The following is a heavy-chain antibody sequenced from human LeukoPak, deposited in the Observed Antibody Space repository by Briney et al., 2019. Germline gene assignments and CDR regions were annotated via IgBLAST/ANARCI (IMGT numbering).Heavy chain of an antibody. Sequence: PSETLSLSCTVCGASVSSGSYYWSWIRQPPGKGLEWIGYIYYSGSTNYNPSLKSRVTISVDTSKNQFSLKLSSVTAADTAVYYCARSEGSIWLGLHAAFDIWGQGTMVTVSS. V-gene: IGHV4-61*01. CDR2: IYYSGST. CDR3: ARSEGSIWLGLHAAFDI. D-gene: IGHD3-9*01. CDR1: GASVSSGSYY. J-gene: IGHJ3*02.